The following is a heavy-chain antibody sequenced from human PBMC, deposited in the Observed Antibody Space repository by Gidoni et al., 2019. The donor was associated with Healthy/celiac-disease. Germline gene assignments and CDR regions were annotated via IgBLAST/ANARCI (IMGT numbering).Heavy chain of an antibody. CDR2: ISSSSSYI. D-gene: IGHD3-3*01. CDR1: GFTFSSYS. V-gene: IGHV3-21*01. J-gene: IGHJ6*03. CDR3: ARDPSPIERFGVVIPYDMDV. Sequence: EVQLVESGGGLVQPGGSLRLSCAASGFTFSSYSMTWVRQAPGKGLEWVSSISSSSSYIYYADSVKGRFTISRDNAKNSLYLQMNSLRAEDTAVYYCARDPSPIERFGVVIPYDMDVWGKGTTVTVSS.